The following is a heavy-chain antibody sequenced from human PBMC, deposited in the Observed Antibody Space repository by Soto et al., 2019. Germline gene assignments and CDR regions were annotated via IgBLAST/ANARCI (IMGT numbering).Heavy chain of an antibody. Sequence: GGSLRLSCAASGFTFSSYAMHWVRQAPGKGLEWVAVISYDGSNKYYADSVKGRFTISRDNSKNTLYLQMNSLRAEDTAVYYCARSFVSESGGWYVYYYYYGMDVWGQGTTVTVSS. CDR1: GFTFSSYA. V-gene: IGHV3-30-3*01. D-gene: IGHD6-19*01. CDR2: ISYDGSNK. CDR3: ARSFVSESGGWYVYYYYYGMDV. J-gene: IGHJ6*02.